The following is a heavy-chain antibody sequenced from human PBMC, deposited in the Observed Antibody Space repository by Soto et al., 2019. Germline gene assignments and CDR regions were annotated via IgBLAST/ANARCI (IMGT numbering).Heavy chain of an antibody. D-gene: IGHD6-6*01. Sequence: ETLYLPGCIYSGSLSGSYWSWIRQPPGKGLESIGEISQSGNTNYSPSLKSRVSISIDTSKKQFSLNLASVSAADTAVYYCERAPKVSGSSQTRPDFWGQGTLVTVSP. CDR3: ERAPKVSGSSQTRPDF. J-gene: IGHJ4*02. CDR2: ISQSGNT. V-gene: IGHV4-34*01. CDR1: SGSLSGSY.